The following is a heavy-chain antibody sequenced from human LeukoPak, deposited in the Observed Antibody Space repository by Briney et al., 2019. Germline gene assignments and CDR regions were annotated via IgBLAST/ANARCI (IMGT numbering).Heavy chain of an antibody. CDR1: GFTFSSYG. V-gene: IGHV3-33*01. D-gene: IGHD3-22*01. Sequence: GGSLRLSCAASGFTFSSYGMHWVRQAPGKGLEWVAVIWYDGSNKYYADSVKGRFTISRDNSKNTLYLQMNSLRAEDTAVYYCGRGPGYYYDSSGSEGGDYWGQGTLVTVSS. J-gene: IGHJ4*02. CDR2: IWYDGSNK. CDR3: GRGPGYYYDSSGSEGGDY.